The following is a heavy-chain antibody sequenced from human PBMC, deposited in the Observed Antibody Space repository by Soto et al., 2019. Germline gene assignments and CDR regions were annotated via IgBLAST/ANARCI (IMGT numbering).Heavy chain of an antibody. CDR1: GFTFSSYA. J-gene: IGHJ4*02. Sequence: PGGSLRLSCAASGFTFSSYAMSWVRQAPGKGLEWVSAISGSGGSTYYADSVKGRFTISRDNSKNTLYLQMNSLRAEDTAVYYCAKLGAHYGDYVANFDYWGQGTLVTVSS. CDR3: AKLGAHYGDYVANFDY. V-gene: IGHV3-23*01. CDR2: ISGSGGST. D-gene: IGHD4-17*01.